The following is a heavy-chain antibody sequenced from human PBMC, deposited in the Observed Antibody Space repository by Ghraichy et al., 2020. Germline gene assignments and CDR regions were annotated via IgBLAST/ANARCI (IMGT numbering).Heavy chain of an antibody. J-gene: IGHJ4*02. D-gene: IGHD5-18*01. V-gene: IGHV4-59*01. CDR1: GGSISSYY. CDR2: IYYSGST. Sequence: SETLSLTCTVSGGSISSYYWSWIRQPPGKGLEWIGYIYYSGSTNYNPSLKSRVTISVDTSKNQFSLKLSSVTAADTAVYYCARYSYEGDILGYWGQGTLVTVSS. CDR3: ARYSYEGDILGY.